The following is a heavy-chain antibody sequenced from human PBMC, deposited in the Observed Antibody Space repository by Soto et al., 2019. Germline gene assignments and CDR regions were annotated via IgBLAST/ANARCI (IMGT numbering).Heavy chain of an antibody. CDR3: ARDQSWHDLVWRLDP. J-gene: IGHJ5*02. CDR2: IYPGGVNI. Sequence: ASVKVSCKAIGYSFTSHYIHWVRQAPGQGLEWMGTIYPGGVNIGYAQKFKGRVTMTKDTSTSTVYMELNSLTSEDTAVYYCARDQSWHDLVWRLDPWGQGTLVTVSS. V-gene: IGHV1-46*03. CDR1: GYSFTSHY. D-gene: IGHD1-1*01.